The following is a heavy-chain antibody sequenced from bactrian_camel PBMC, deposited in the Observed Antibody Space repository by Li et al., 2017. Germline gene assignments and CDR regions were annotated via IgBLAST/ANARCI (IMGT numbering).Heavy chain of an antibody. Sequence: VQLVESGGGSAQAGGSLRLSCAASRFTFSNYYMSWVRQAPGKGLEWVAGRGSITGITWYSESVKGRFAISVDLAKNTLTLRLNSLITEDTGMYYCVKDSNTGMDFWGGGTQVTVS. CDR1: RFTFSNYY. CDR2: RGSITGIT. V-gene: IGHV3S40*01. J-gene: IGHJ7*01.